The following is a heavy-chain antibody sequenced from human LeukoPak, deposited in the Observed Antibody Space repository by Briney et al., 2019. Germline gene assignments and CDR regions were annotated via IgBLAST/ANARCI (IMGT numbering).Heavy chain of an antibody. CDR3: ARDGHYDILTGYFQD. CDR2: ISGGSTYI. V-gene: IGHV3-21*04. CDR1: GFTFSSYS. Sequence: GGSLRLSCAASGFTFSSYSLNWVRQAPGKGLEWVSSISGGSTYIYYADSVKGRFTISRDNAKNSLYLQMNSLRAEDTAVYYCARDGHYDILTGYFQDWGQGTLVTVSS. D-gene: IGHD3-9*01. J-gene: IGHJ1*01.